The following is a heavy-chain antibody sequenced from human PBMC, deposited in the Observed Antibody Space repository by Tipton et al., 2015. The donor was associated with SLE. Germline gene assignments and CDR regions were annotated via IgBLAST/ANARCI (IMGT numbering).Heavy chain of an antibody. CDR1: GGSISSSDYY. CDR3: ARHGRPMGSSWSADAFDI. Sequence: TLSLTCTISGGSISSSDYYWGWIRQPPGKGLEWIGSMYYRGSTYYNPSLESRVTMSLDTSKNQFSLKLNSLTAADTAVYYCARHGRPMGSSWSADAFDIWGQGTMVIVSS. CDR2: MYYRGST. J-gene: IGHJ3*02. V-gene: IGHV4-39*01. D-gene: IGHD6-13*01.